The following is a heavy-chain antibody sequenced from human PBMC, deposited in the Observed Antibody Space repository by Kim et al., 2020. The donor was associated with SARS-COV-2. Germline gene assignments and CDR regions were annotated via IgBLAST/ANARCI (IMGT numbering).Heavy chain of an antibody. CDR1: GYTFTGYY. CDR2: INPNSGGT. CDR3: ARDPHYYGSGSYPFLVYGMDV. D-gene: IGHD3-10*01. V-gene: IGHV1-2*04. J-gene: IGHJ6*02. Sequence: ASVKVSCKASGYTFTGYYMHWVRQAPGQGLEWMGWINPNSGGTNYAQKFQGWVTMTRDTSISTAYMELSRLRSDDTAVYYCARDPHYYGSGSYPFLVYGMDVWGQGTTVTVSS.